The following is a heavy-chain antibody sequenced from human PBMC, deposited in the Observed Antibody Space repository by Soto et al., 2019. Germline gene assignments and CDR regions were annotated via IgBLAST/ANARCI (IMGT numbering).Heavy chain of an antibody. Sequence: QVQLQESGPGLVKPSQTLSLTCTVSGGSISDGAYYWSWIRQPPGKGLEWIGHIYNSGNTYNNPSPRSRLNISPGTSKGQFSLDLNSVTAADTGVDYCASGLSGDKVDQWGQGTLVTVSS. D-gene: IGHD2-21*01. CDR3: ASGLSGDKVDQ. V-gene: IGHV4-30-4*01. CDR1: GGSISDGAYY. J-gene: IGHJ4*02. CDR2: IYNSGNT.